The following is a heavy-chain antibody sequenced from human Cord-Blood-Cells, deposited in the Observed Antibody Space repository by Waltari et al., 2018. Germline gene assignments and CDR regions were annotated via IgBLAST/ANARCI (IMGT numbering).Heavy chain of an antibody. CDR1: GGSFSGYY. Sequence: QVQLQQWGAGLLKPSETLSLTCAVYGGSFSGYYWSWIRQPPGKGLEWIGEINHSGSTNYNPSRKSRDTISVDTSKNQFSLKLSSVTAADTAVYYCARGPSSDYWGQGTLVTVSS. J-gene: IGHJ4*02. CDR3: ARGPSSDY. V-gene: IGHV4-34*01. CDR2: INHSGST.